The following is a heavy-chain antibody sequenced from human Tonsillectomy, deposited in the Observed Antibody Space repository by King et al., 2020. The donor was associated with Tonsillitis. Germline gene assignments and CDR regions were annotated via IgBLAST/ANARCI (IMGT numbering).Heavy chain of an antibody. CDR1: GGSISRYY. CDR3: ARDFGDFWSGNWFDP. CDR2: IDYSGST. D-gene: IGHD3-3*01. V-gene: IGHV4-59*01. J-gene: IGHJ5*02. Sequence: VQLQESGPGLVKPSETLSLTCIVSGGSISRYYWSWIRQSPGKGLEWIGYIDYSGSTNYNPSLKSRVTISVDTSKNQFSLKVSSVTAADTAVYYGARDFGDFWSGNWFDPWGLGTLVTVSS.